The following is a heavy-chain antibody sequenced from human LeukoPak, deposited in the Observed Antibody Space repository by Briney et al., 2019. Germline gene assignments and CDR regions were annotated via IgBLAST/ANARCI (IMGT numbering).Heavy chain of an antibody. J-gene: IGHJ4*02. Sequence: SVKVSCKASGGTFSSYAISWVRQAPGQGLEWMGGIIPTFGTANYAQKFQGRVTITADESTSTAYMELSSLRSEDTAVYYCARGFQKDYFPSYYFDYWGQGTLVTVSS. CDR3: ARGFQKDYFPSYYFDY. CDR2: IIPTFGTA. CDR1: GGTFSSYA. D-gene: IGHD3-10*01. V-gene: IGHV1-69*01.